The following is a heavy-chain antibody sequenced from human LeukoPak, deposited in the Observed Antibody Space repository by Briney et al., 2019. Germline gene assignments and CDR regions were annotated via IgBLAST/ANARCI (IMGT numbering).Heavy chain of an antibody. Sequence: SETLSLTCAVSGYSIRSGYYWAWIRQPPGKGLEWIGSLRHTSSTYYNPSLKSRVTMSVDKSNNKFSLKLSSVTAADTALYYCARDRESSPWELLLDYWGQGILVTVSS. J-gene: IGHJ4*02. CDR1: GYSIRSGYY. CDR3: ARDRESSPWELLLDY. D-gene: IGHD1-26*01. CDR2: LRHTSST. V-gene: IGHV4-38-2*02.